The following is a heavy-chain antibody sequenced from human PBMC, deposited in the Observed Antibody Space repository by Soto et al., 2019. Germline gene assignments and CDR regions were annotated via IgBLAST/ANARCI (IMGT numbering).Heavy chain of an antibody. CDR3: ARDHLHVWQRLGRDAFDI. Sequence: SETLSLTCAVSGYSISSGYYWGWIRQPPGKGLEWIGSIYHSGSTYYNPSLKSRVTISVDTSKNQFSLKLSSVTAADTAVYYCARDHLHVWQRLGRDAFDIWGQGTMVTVSS. V-gene: IGHV4-38-2*02. J-gene: IGHJ3*02. CDR2: IYHSGST. CDR1: GYSISSGYY. D-gene: IGHD6-25*01.